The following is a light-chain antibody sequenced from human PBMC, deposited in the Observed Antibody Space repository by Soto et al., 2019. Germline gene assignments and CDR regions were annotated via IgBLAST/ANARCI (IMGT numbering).Light chain of an antibody. CDR2: WAS. J-gene: IGKJ4*01. Sequence: DIVMTQSPDSLAVSLGERATINCKSSQTVLYSSNNKNALAWFQQKPGQPPKLLIYWASTRESGVPDRFSGSGSGTDFTLTISCLQAEDVAVYYCQHYLATLTFGGGTKVEIK. V-gene: IGKV4-1*01. CDR1: QTVLYSSNNKNA. CDR3: QHYLATLT.